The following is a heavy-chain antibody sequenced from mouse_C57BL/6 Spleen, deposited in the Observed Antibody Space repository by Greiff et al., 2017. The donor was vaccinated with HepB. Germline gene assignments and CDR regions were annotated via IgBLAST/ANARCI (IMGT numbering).Heavy chain of an antibody. CDR1: GYTFTDYN. Sequence: VQLQQSGPELVKPGASVKIPCKASGYTFTDYNMDWVKQSHGKSLEWIGDINPNNGGTIYNQKFKGKATLTVDKSSSTAYMELRSLTSEDTAVYYCARSFITIYAMDYWGQGTSVTVSS. CDR3: ARSFITIYAMDY. D-gene: IGHD1-1*02. CDR2: INPNNGGT. V-gene: IGHV1-18*01. J-gene: IGHJ4*01.